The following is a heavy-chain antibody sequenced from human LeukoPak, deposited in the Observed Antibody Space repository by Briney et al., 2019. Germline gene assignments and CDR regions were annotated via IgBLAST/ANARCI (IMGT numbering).Heavy chain of an antibody. Sequence: GGSLRLSCAASGFAVSSNHMNWVRQAPGKGLEWVSVIFNGGSTYYADSVKGRFTISRDNSKNTLYLQMNGLRAEDTAVYYCAREEGTSCYDIWGQGTMVTVSS. CDR2: IFNGGST. CDR1: GFAVSSNH. J-gene: IGHJ3*02. CDR3: AREEGTSCYDI. V-gene: IGHV3-53*01. D-gene: IGHD2-2*01.